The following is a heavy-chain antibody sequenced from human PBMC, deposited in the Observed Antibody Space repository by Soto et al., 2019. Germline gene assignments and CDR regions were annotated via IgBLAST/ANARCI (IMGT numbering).Heavy chain of an antibody. CDR1: GFDVSTSY. CDR2: IDNGGTT. D-gene: IGHD3-22*01. V-gene: IGHV3-66*01. CDR3: ANDFGYDSSGYLPYFDF. Sequence: PGGSLRLSCAGSGFDVSTSYMNWVRQAPGKGLEWVSVIDNGGTTDHADSVKGRFTISRDVSKNTLYLQMNSLRAEDTAVYYCANDFGYDSSGYLPYFDFWGQGTLVTVSS. J-gene: IGHJ4*02.